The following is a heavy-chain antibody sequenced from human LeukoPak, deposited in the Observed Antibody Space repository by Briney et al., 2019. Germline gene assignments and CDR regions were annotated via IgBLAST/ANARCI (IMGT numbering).Heavy chain of an antibody. V-gene: IGHV3-23*01. CDR2: ISGGGSRT. CDR3: AKGTYYHTSGTSSTETFGEN. Sequence: GGSLRLSCAASGFTFSSYAMSWVRQAPGKGLEWVSVISGGGSRTYYAASVKGRFTISGDNSENTLYLQMNSLRADDTAVYYCAKGTYYHTSGTSSTETFGENWGQGTLVTVSS. D-gene: IGHD3-10*01. CDR1: GFTFSSYA. J-gene: IGHJ4*02.